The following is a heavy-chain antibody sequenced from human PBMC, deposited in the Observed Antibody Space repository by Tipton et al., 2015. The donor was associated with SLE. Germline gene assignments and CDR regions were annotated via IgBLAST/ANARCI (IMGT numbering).Heavy chain of an antibody. CDR3: ARAGDSAWFSHTFDF. J-gene: IGHJ4*02. CDR1: GYTFSSDG. V-gene: IGHV1-2*06. CDR2: INPNSGGT. D-gene: IGHD3-10*01. Sequence: QLVQSGPEVKKPGASVKVSCKASGYTFSSDGINWVRRAPGQGLEWMGRINPNSGGTNYAHKFQGRVTMTRDTSISTAYMELSSLTHDDTAVYYCARAGDSAWFSHTFDFWGQGTLVTVSS.